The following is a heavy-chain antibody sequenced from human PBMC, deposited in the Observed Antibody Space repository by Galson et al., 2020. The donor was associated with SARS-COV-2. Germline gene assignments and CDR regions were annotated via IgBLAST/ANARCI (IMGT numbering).Heavy chain of an antibody. CDR3: ARVSYDSSGYWLDAFDI. CDR1: GFTFSSYE. CDR2: ISNSGSTM. J-gene: IGHJ3*02. D-gene: IGHD3-22*01. Sequence: GESLKISCAASGFTFSSYEMNWVRQAPGKGLEWVSYISNSGSTMYYADSVKGRFTISRDNAKNSLYLQMNSLRAEDTAVYYCARVSYDSSGYWLDAFDIWGQGTMVTVSS. V-gene: IGHV3-48*03.